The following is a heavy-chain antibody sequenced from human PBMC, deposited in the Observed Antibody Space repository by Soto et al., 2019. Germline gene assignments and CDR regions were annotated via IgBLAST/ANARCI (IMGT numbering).Heavy chain of an antibody. D-gene: IGHD1-7*01. CDR3: ARGPLTGITGTTLTTYYFDY. CDR1: GYTFTSYG. J-gene: IGHJ4*02. Sequence: ASVKVSCKASGYTFTSYGISWVRQAPGQGLEWMGWISAYNGNTNYAQKLQGRVTMTTDTSTSTAYMELRTLRSDDTAVYYCARGPLTGITGTTLTTYYFDYWGQGTLVTVSS. V-gene: IGHV1-18*01. CDR2: ISAYNGNT.